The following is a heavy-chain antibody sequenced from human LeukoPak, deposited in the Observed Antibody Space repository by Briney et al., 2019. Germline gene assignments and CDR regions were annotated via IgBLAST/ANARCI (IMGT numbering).Heavy chain of an antibody. CDR3: AREYYYGSGSPYGMDV. J-gene: IGHJ6*02. CDR1: KFIFSNYW. Sequence: GGSLRLSCAASKFIFSNYWMSWVRQAPGKGLEWVAYIKKTGSETYYVDSVKGRFTITRDNARNSLFLQMNSLRAEDTAVYYCAREYYYGSGSPYGMDVWGQGTTVTVSS. D-gene: IGHD3-10*01. V-gene: IGHV3-7*01. CDR2: IKKTGSET.